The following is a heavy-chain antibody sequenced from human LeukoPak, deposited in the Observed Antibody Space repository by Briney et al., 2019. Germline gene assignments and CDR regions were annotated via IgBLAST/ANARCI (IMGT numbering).Heavy chain of an antibody. V-gene: IGHV4-39*07. D-gene: IGHD1-26*01. Sequence: PSETLSLTCTVSGGSISNSFFYWGWIRQPPGKGLEWIGEINHSGSTNYNPSLKSRVTISVDTSKNQFSLKLSSVTAADTAVYYCARLPLLGYYTGRGDYFDYWGQGTLVTVSS. J-gene: IGHJ4*02. CDR3: ARLPLLGYYTGRGDYFDY. CDR1: GGSISNSFFY. CDR2: INHSGST.